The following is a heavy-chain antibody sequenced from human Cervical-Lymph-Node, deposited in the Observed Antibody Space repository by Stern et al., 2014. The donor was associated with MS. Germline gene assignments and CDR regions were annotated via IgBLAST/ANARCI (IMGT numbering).Heavy chain of an antibody. CDR2: IYPGDSEP. CDR1: GYSFTNYW. D-gene: IGHD5-24*01. CDR3: ARRGDGYNYYFDF. J-gene: IGHJ4*02. V-gene: IGHV5-51*03. Sequence: VQLVQSGAEVKRPGESLKISCKGSGYSFTNYWIGWVRQMPGKGLEWMGIIYPGDSEPTYSPSFQGRVTFSVDKSINTAYLQWGSLRASDTAMYYCARRGDGYNYYFDFWGQGTLVTVSS.